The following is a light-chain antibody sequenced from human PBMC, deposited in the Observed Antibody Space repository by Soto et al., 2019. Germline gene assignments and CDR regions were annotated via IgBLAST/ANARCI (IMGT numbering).Light chain of an antibody. CDR2: RNN. CDR1: SSNIGSNY. J-gene: IGLJ2*01. V-gene: IGLV1-47*01. CDR3: AAWDDSLRVV. Sequence: QPVLTQAPSASGTPGHRVTISCSGSSSNIGSNYVYWYQHLPGTAPKLLIYRNNQRPSGVPDRFSGSKSGTSASLAISGLRSEDEADYYCAAWDDSLRVVFGGGTKLTVL.